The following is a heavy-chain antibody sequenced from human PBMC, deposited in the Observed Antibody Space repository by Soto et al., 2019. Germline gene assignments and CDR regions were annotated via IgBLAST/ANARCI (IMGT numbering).Heavy chain of an antibody. J-gene: IGHJ6*02. CDR2: IIPIFGTA. D-gene: IGHD3-3*01. Sequence: QVQLVQSGAEVKKPGSSVKVSCKASGGTFSSYAISWVRQAPGQGLEWMGGIIPIFGTANYAQKFQGRVTITADESASTAYMELSSLRSEDTAVYYCAREARLRFLEWLPYYYGMDVWGQGTTVTVSS. CDR1: GGTFSSYA. V-gene: IGHV1-69*01. CDR3: AREARLRFLEWLPYYYGMDV.